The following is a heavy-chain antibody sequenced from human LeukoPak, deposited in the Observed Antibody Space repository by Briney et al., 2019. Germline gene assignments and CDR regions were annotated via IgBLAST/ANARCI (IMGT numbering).Heavy chain of an antibody. CDR1: GFSFSRYW. CDR3: TTSSGVVATQSPAFGS. J-gene: IGHJ4*02. V-gene: IGHV3-15*01. Sequence: PGGSLRLSCTASGFSFSRYWLSWVRQAPGRGLEWVGRIKSNVDGGTADYAAPVKGRFTISRDDSKDTVFLQMNSLKTEDTGVYYCTTSSGVVATQSPAFGSWGQGTLVTVPS. D-gene: IGHD2-8*01. CDR2: IKSNVDGGTA.